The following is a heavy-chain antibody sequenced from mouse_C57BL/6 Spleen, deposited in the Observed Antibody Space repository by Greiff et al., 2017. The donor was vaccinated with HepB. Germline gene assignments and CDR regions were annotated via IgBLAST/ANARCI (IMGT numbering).Heavy chain of an antibody. J-gene: IGHJ4*01. V-gene: IGHV1-9*01. CDR2: ILPGSGST. CDR1: GYTFTGYW. Sequence: QVQLKQSGAELMKPGASVKLSCKATGYTFTGYWIEWVKQRPGHGLEWIGEILPGSGSTNYNEKFKGKATLTADTSSNTAYMQLSSLTTEDSAIYYCAPAYYSNYVRGLYAMDYWGQGTSVTVSS. CDR3: APAYYSNYVRGLYAMDY. D-gene: IGHD2-5*01.